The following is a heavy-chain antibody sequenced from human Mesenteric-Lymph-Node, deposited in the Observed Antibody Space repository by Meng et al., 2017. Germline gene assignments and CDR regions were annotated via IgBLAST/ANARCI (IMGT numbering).Heavy chain of an antibody. Sequence: SLKISCAASGFTFDDYAMHWVRQAPGKGLEWVSGISWNSGSIGYADSVKGRFTISRDNAKNSLYLQMNSLRAEDTALYYCARGDSSNRGFDYWGQGTLVTVSS. CDR2: ISWNSGSI. CDR3: ARGDSSNRGFDY. J-gene: IGHJ4*02. D-gene: IGHD6-19*01. CDR1: GFTFDDYA. V-gene: IGHV3-9*01.